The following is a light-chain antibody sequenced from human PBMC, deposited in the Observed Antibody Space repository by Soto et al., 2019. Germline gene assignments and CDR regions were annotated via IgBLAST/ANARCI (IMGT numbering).Light chain of an antibody. V-gene: IGLV2-14*03. J-gene: IGLJ1*01. Sequence: QSALTQPASVSGSPGQSITISCTGTSSDVGAYNYVSWYQHHPDKVPKLMIFDVSNRPSGVSNRFSGSKSGNTASLTISGLQAEDEADYYCSSYTSSSTRVFGTGTKLTVL. CDR2: DVS. CDR1: SSDVGAYNY. CDR3: SSYTSSSTRV.